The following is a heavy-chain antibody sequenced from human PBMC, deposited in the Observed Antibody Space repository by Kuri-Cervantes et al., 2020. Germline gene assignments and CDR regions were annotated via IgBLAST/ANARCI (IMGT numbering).Heavy chain of an antibody. Sequence: GGSLRLSCAASGFTFSSYWMSWVRQAPGKGLEWVANIKQDGSEKYYVDSVKGRFTISRDNAKNSLYLQMNSLRVADTAVYYCARGDRNSGWYPWGQGTLVTDSS. CDR2: IKQDGSEK. CDR1: GFTFSSYW. D-gene: IGHD6-19*01. J-gene: IGHJ5*02. V-gene: IGHV3-7*03. CDR3: ARGDRNSGWYP.